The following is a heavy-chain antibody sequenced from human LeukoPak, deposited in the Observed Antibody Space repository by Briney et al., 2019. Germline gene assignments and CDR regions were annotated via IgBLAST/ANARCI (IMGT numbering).Heavy chain of an antibody. V-gene: IGHV3-53*01. CDR3: ARASYSSWTFFEY. Sequence: GGSLRLSCAASGLTVSSSSLSWVRQAPGKGLEWVSLITSGGNTYYADSVRGRFTVSRDNSKNTLFLQMNSLRADDTAVYSCARASYSSWTFFEYWGQGTLVTVSS. J-gene: IGHJ4*02. CDR2: ITSGGNT. CDR1: GLTVSSSS. D-gene: IGHD6-6*01.